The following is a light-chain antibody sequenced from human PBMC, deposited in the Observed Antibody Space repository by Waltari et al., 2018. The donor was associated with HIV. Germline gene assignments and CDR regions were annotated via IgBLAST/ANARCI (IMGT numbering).Light chain of an antibody. CDR1: QSVSNY. V-gene: IGKV1-39*01. CDR2: DAS. J-gene: IGKJ3*01. CDR3: QQNYSVPHT. Sequence: DIQMTQSPSSLSASVGDNISITCRASQSVSNYVIWYQQKPGKAPKVLIYDASNLQSGVPSRFSGSGSGTDFTLTISSLQPDDFATYFCQQNYSVPHTFGPGTKVDIK.